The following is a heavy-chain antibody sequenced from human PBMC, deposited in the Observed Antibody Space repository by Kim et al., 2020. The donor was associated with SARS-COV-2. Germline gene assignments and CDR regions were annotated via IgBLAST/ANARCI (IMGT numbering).Heavy chain of an antibody. D-gene: IGHD3-22*01. V-gene: IGHV4-4*02. Sequence: SETLSLTCAVSGGSISSSNWWRWVRQPPGQGLEWIGEIYHSGSTNYNPSLKSRVTISVDKSKNQFSLKLSSVTAADTAVYYCARGGGRDSSGYYQVDWYFDLWGRGTLVTVSS. CDR2: IYHSGST. CDR3: ARGGGRDSSGYYQVDWYFDL. CDR1: GGSISSSNW. J-gene: IGHJ2*01.